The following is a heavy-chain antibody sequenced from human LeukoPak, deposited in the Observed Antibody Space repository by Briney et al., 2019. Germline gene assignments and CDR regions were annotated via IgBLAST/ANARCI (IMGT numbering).Heavy chain of an antibody. CDR2: ISGSGGST. J-gene: IGHJ4*02. CDR3: ARGQPGWGLDY. Sequence: GGSLRLSCAASGFTFSSYAMSWVRQAPGKGLEWVSAISGSGGSTYYADSVKGRFTISRENAKNSLYLQMNSLRAGDTAVYYCARGQPGWGLDYWGQGTLVTVSS. CDR1: GFTFSSYA. V-gene: IGHV3-23*01. D-gene: IGHD1-26*01.